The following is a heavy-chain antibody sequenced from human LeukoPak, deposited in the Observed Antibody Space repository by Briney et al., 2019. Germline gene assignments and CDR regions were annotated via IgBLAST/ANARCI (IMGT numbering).Heavy chain of an antibody. CDR3: ARGSYTGFDLYFDS. Sequence: GGSLRLSCAASGFNFSTQEMAWVRQAPGKGLEWVSYISKDGRTIYYADSVKGRFTISRDNTRNSLFLRLSSLSADDTAFYYCARGSYTGFDLYFDSWGQGTLVTISS. V-gene: IGHV3-48*03. D-gene: IGHD5-12*01. CDR2: ISKDGRTI. CDR1: GFNFSTQE. J-gene: IGHJ4*02.